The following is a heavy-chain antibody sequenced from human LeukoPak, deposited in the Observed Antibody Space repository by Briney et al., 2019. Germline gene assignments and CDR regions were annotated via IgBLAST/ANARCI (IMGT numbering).Heavy chain of an antibody. V-gene: IGHV4-59*01. CDR1: GASISNYY. CDR3: AGGSLFLVWGVTAPSFDY. CDR2: IYHSEST. Sequence: SEALSLTCTVSGASISNYYWNWIRQAPGKGLEWIGYIYHSESTNYNPSLKSRVTISADTSKNQFSLKLSSVTAADTAVYYCAGGSLFLVWGVTAPSFDYWGQGTLVTVSS. J-gene: IGHJ4*02. D-gene: IGHD3-10*01.